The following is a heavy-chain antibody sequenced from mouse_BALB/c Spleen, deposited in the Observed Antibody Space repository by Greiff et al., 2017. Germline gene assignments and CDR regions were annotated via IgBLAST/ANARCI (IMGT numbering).Heavy chain of an antibody. Sequence: EVKLVESGGDLVKPGGSLKLSCAASGFTFSSYGMSWVRQTPDKRLEWVATISSGGSYTYYPDSVKGRFTISRDNAKNTLYLQMSSLKSEDTAMYYCARRKIYDGYSGYAMDYWGQGTSVTVSS. V-gene: IGHV5-6*02. D-gene: IGHD2-3*01. J-gene: IGHJ4*01. CDR3: ARRKIYDGYSGYAMDY. CDR2: ISSGGSYT. CDR1: GFTFSSYG.